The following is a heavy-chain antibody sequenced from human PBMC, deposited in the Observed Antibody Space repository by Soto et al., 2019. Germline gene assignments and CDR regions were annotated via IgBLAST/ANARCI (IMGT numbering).Heavy chain of an antibody. J-gene: IGHJ6*02. D-gene: IGHD3-10*01. CDR2: IIPIFGTA. CDR3: ARDRGMVRDGMDV. CDR1: GGTFSSYA. V-gene: IGHV1-69*06. Sequence: SVKVSCKASGGTFSSYAISWVRQAPGQGLEWMGGIIPIFGTANYAQKFQGRVTITADKSTSTAYMELRRLRSEDTAVYYCARDRGMVRDGMDVWGQGTTVTVSS.